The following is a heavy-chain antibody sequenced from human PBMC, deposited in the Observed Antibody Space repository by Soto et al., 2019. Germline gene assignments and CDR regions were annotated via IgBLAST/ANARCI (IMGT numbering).Heavy chain of an antibody. CDR3: ARVWGGYCSRTSCYGLSAFDI. V-gene: IGHV1-18*03. Sequence: QVQLVQSGAEVKKPGASVKVSCKASGYTFTSYGISWVRQAPGQGLEWMGWISAYNGNTNYAQKLQGRVTMTTGTCTSTAYMELRSLRSDDMVVFFCARVWGGYCSRTSCYGLSAFDIWGQGTMVTVSS. CDR2: ISAYNGNT. J-gene: IGHJ3*02. CDR1: GYTFTSYG. D-gene: IGHD2-2*01.